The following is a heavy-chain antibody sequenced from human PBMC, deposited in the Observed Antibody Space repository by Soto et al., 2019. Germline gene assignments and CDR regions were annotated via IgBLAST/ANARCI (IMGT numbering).Heavy chain of an antibody. J-gene: IGHJ4*02. D-gene: IGHD6-19*01. Sequence: SQTLSLTCAISGDSVSSNTAAWNWIRSSPSRGLEWLGRTYYRSNWRHDYAVSVKSRITLNPDTSKNHFSLQLNSVTPDDTAVYYCARGVAGSGFDLWGQGTLVTVSS. V-gene: IGHV6-1*01. CDR3: ARGVAGSGFDL. CDR1: GDSVSSNTAA. CDR2: TYYRSNWRH.